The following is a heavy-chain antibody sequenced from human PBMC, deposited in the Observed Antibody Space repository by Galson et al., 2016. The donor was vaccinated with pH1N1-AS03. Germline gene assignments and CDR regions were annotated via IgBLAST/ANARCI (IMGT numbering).Heavy chain of an antibody. Sequence: SGFSFSSHWMRWVRQAPGKGLECVANIKQDGSEQYYVDSVKGRFTISRDNAKNSLYLQMNSLRADDTAVYYCLRASDYWGQGTLVTVSS. CDR1: GFSFSSHW. V-gene: IGHV3-7*01. CDR3: LRASDY. CDR2: IKQDGSEQ. J-gene: IGHJ4*02.